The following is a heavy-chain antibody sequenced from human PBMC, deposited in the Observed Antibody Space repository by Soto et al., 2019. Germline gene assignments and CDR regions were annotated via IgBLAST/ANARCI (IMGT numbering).Heavy chain of an antibody. J-gene: IGHJ4*02. CDR1: GYAFTGYY. V-gene: IGHV1-2*04. CDR2: INPNSGGT. Sequence: ASVKVSCKASGYAFTGYYMHRVRQAPGQGLEWMGWINPNSGGTNYAQRFQGWVTMTRDTSISTAYMELSRLRSDDTAVYYCARGLHYYYGSGSYYQRSIFYFGYWGQGTLVTVSS. D-gene: IGHD3-10*01. CDR3: ARGLHYYYGSGSYYQRSIFYFGY.